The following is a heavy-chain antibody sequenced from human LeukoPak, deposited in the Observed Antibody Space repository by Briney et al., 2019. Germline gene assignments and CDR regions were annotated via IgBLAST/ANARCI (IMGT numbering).Heavy chain of an antibody. J-gene: IGHJ6*03. D-gene: IGHD3-10*01. CDR1: GFTFSNFP. CDR2: ISTSGGST. V-gene: IGHV3-23*01. Sequence: PGGSLRLSRAASGFTFSNFPMTWVRQAPGKGLEWVSGISTSGGSTYYADSVKGRFTISRDNSKNTLYLQMNSLRAEDTAVYYCAKGWGVGYYYYMDVWGRGTTVTVSS. CDR3: AKGWGVGYYYYMDV.